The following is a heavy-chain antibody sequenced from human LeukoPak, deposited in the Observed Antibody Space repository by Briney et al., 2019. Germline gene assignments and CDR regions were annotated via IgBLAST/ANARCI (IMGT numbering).Heavy chain of an antibody. CDR3: ARGGFNYGVFDY. J-gene: IGHJ4*02. V-gene: IGHV3-74*01. CDR2: INTDGRST. CDR1: GFTFSSHW. D-gene: IGHD5-18*01. Sequence: GGSLRLSCAASGFTFSSHWVHWVRQAPGKGLVWVSRINTDGRSTSYADSVKGRFTISRDNAKHTLYLQMNSLRVEDTAVYYCARGGFNYGVFDYWGQGTLVTVSS.